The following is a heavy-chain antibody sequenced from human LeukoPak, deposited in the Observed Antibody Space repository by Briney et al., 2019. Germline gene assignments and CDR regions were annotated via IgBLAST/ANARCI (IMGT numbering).Heavy chain of an antibody. CDR1: GGSISSYY. J-gene: IGHJ5*02. CDR2: IYSSGST. Sequence: SETLSLTCTVSGGSISSYYGSWIRQPAGKGLEWIGRIYSSGSTNYNPSLKTRVTLSVDTSKNQFSLKLSSVTAADTAVYYCARSTEGWFDPWGQGTLVTVSS. V-gene: IGHV4-4*07. CDR3: ARSTEGWFDP.